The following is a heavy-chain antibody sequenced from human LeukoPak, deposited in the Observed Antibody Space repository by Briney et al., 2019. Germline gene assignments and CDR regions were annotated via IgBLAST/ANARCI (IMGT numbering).Heavy chain of an antibody. J-gene: IGHJ5*02. CDR2: ISSTGMAT. D-gene: IGHD2-2*02. CDR1: GFTFSDYY. V-gene: IGHV3-11*01. Sequence: GGSLRLSCAASGFTFSDYYMSWIRQAPGKGLECVSAISSTGMATYYADSVKGRFTIYRDKSKNTLYLQMSGLRAEDTAEYYCAKEADGVPPGKPLNWFDPRGQGTLVTVSS. CDR3: AKEADGVPPGKPLNWFDP.